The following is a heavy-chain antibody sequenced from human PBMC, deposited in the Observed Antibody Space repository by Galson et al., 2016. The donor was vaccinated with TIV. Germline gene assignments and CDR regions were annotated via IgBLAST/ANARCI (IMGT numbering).Heavy chain of an antibody. Sequence: CAISGDSVSSDSAAWDWVRQSPSRGLEWLGRTYYRSRWYYDYKVSVKSRITINPDTSKNQFSLQLNSVTPDGTAVYDCTRAAGKDGASCYATCETFDIWGQGTLLTVSS. CDR2: TYYRSRWYY. CDR1: GDSVSSDSAA. D-gene: IGHD2-2*01. J-gene: IGHJ3*02. V-gene: IGHV6-1*01. CDR3: TRAAGKDGASCYATCETFDI.